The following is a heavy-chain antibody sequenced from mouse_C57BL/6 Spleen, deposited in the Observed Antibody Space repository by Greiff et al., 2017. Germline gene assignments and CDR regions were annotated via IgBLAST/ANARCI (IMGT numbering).Heavy chain of an antibody. CDR2: INPGSGGT. V-gene: IGHV1-54*01. J-gene: IGHJ1*03. D-gene: IGHD1-1*01. CDR1: GYAFTNYL. CDR3: AREGVTTVVADLYFDV. Sequence: QVQLKQSGAELVRPGTSVKVSCKASGYAFTNYLIEWVKQRPGQGLEWIGVINPGSGGTNYNEKFKGKATLTADKSSSTAYMQLSRLTSEDSAVYFCAREGVTTVVADLYFDVWGTGTTVTVSS.